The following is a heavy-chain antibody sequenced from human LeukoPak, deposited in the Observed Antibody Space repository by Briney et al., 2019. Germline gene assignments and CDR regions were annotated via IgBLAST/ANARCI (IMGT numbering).Heavy chain of an antibody. CDR3: ARERSNYYYYYAMDV. D-gene: IGHD4-11*01. J-gene: IGHJ6*02. V-gene: IGHV3-23*01. CDR2: ITGSAGST. Sequence: GGSLRLSCAASGFTFSYYSMSWVRQALGKGLEWVSGITGSAGSTHYADSVKGRFTISRDNSKNTLYLQMNSLRAEDTAVYYCARERSNYYYYYAMDVWGQGTTVTVSS. CDR1: GFTFSYYS.